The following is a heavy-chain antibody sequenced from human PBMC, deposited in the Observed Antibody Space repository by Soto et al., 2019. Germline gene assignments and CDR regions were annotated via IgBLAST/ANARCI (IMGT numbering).Heavy chain of an antibody. J-gene: IGHJ4*01. CDR3: AREDDYGSGPSY. CDR2: ISANSGNT. D-gene: IGHD3-10*01. Sequence: ASVKVSCKASGYTFTSYDINWVRQATGQGLEWMGWISANSGNTDYAQKVQGRVTMTTDTSISTAYMELRSLRSEDTAVYYCAREDDYGSGPSYWGQGTLVTVSS. V-gene: IGHV1-8*01. CDR1: GYTFTSYD.